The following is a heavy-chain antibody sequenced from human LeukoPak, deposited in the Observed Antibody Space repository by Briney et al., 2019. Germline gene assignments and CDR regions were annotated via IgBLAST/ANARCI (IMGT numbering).Heavy chain of an antibody. CDR1: GFTFSSYS. V-gene: IGHV3-21*01. Sequence: GGSLRLSCAASGFTFSSYSMNWVRQAPGKGLEWVPSISSSSSYIYYADSVKGRFTISRDNAKNSLYLQMNSLRAEDTAVYYCARAALLWFGELLGYMDVWGKGTTVTVSS. CDR3: ARAALLWFGELLGYMDV. CDR2: ISSSSSYI. J-gene: IGHJ6*03. D-gene: IGHD3-10*01.